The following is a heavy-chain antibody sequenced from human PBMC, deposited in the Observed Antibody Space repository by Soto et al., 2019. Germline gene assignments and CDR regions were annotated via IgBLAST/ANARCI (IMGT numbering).Heavy chain of an antibody. V-gene: IGHV1-69*13. CDR2: IIPIFGTA. Sequence: SVKVSCKASGGTFSSYAISWVRQAPGQGLEWMGGIIPIFGTANYAQKFQGRVTITADESTSTAYMELSSLRSEDTAVYYCARRHIVVVAALVVLDYGMDVWGQGTTVTVSS. CDR1: GGTFSSYA. CDR3: ARRHIVVVAALVVLDYGMDV. J-gene: IGHJ6*02. D-gene: IGHD2-21*02.